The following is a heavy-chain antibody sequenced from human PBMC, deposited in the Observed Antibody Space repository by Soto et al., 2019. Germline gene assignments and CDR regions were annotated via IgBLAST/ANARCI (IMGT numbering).Heavy chain of an antibody. V-gene: IGHV4-59*01. J-gene: IGHJ6*02. D-gene: IGHD3-10*01. CDR1: CGSIISYY. CDR2: IYYSGST. CDR3: ARVLYYYGSGSHYGMDV. Sequence: PSETLSLTCTFSCGSIISYYWSWIRQPPGKGLEWIGYIYYSGSTNYNPSLKSRVTISVDTSKNQFSLKLSSVTAADTAVYYCARVLYYYGSGSHYGMDVWGQGTTVTVSS.